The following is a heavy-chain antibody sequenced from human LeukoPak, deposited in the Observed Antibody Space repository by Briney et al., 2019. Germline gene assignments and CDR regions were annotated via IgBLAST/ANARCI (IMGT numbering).Heavy chain of an antibody. CDR2: ISWDGGRT. J-gene: IGHJ4*02. D-gene: IGHD3-10*01. CDR1: GFTFSSYA. CDR3: AKDKFDGSGSYYFDY. V-gene: IGHV3-43D*03. Sequence: GGSLRLSCAASGFTFSSYAMHWVRQAPGKGLEWVSLISWDGGRTYYADSVKGRFTISRDNSKNSLYLQMNSLRAEDTALYYCAKDKFDGSGSYYFDYWGQGTLVTVSS.